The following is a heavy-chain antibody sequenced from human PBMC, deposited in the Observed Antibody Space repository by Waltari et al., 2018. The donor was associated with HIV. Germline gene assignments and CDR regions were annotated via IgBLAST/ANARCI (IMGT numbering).Heavy chain of an antibody. J-gene: IGHJ4*02. CDR3: AQDADSAGYSFFGF. CDR1: GSISKSA. D-gene: IGHD3-22*01. Sequence: VQLSESGGALAQPGGSLSFSCAASGSISKSAMTWVRQAPGKGLEWVSTISGDAEDSYYAASVQGRFIISRDNSRNIVSLQMKILRAEDTAIYYCAQDADSAGYSFFGFWGQGTLVVVSS. V-gene: IGHV3-23*01. CDR2: ISGDAEDS.